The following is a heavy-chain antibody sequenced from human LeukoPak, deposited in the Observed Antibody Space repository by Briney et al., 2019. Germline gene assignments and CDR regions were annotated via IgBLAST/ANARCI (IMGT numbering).Heavy chain of an antibody. V-gene: IGHV3-11*01. Sequence: GGSLRLSCAASGFTFSDYYMSWIRQAPGKGLEWVSYISSSGSTIYYADSVKGRFTISRDNAKNSLYLQMNSLRAEDTAVYYCARQSQDDYKGGHAFDIWGQGTMVTVSS. J-gene: IGHJ3*02. CDR1: GFTFSDYY. CDR3: ARQSQDDYKGGHAFDI. D-gene: IGHD5-24*01. CDR2: ISSSGSTI.